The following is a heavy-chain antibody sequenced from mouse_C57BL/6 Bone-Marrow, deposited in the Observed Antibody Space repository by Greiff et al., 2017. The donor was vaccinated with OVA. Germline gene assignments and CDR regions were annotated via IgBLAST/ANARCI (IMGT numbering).Heavy chain of an antibody. D-gene: IGHD1-1*01. CDR1: GYSITSGYF. V-gene: IGHV3-6*01. Sequence: DVQLQESGPGLVKPSQSLSLTCSVTGYSITSGYFWNWIRQFPGNKLEWMGYISYDGSNNYNPSLKNRISLTRDTSKNQFFLTLNSVTTEDTATYYCARNYYGSSYWYFDVWGTGTTVTVSS. CDR3: ARNYYGSSYWYFDV. J-gene: IGHJ1*03. CDR2: ISYDGSN.